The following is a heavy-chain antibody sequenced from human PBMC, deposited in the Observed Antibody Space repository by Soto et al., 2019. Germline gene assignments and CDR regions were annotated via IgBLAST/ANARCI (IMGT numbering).Heavy chain of an antibody. D-gene: IGHD3-10*01. CDR3: AKDKLLWFGELLNWFDP. J-gene: IGHJ5*02. CDR1: GFTFSSYA. CDR2: ISGSGGST. Sequence: PGGSLRLSCAASGFTFSSYAMSWVRQAPGKGLEWVSAISGSGGSTYYADSVKGRFTISRDNSKNTLYLQMNSLRAEDTAVYYCAKDKLLWFGELLNWFDPWGQGTLVTVSS. V-gene: IGHV3-23*01.